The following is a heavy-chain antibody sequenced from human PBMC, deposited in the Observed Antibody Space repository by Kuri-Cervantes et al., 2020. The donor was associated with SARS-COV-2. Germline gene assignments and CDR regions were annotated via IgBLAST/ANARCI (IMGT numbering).Heavy chain of an antibody. V-gene: IGHV3-53*01. CDR3: ARDWGYSYAEGAFDI. Sequence: LSLTCAASGFTVNSNYMSWVRQAPGKGLEWVSVIYSSGSTNYADSVKGRFTISRDNFKSTLYLQMSSLRAEDTAVYYCARDWGYSYAEGAFDIWGQGTMVTVSS. J-gene: IGHJ3*02. CDR1: GFTVNSNY. CDR2: IYSSGST. D-gene: IGHD5-18*01.